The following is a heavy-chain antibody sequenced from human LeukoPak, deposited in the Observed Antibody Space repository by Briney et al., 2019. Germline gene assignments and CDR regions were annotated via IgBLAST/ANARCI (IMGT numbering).Heavy chain of an antibody. Sequence: AETLSLTCAVYGGSFSGYYWSWIRQPPGKGLEWIGEINHSGSTNYNPSLKSRVTISVDTSKNQFSLKMSSVTAADTAVYYCARGARTYSSGWYGLPRDYWGQGTLVTVSS. V-gene: IGHV4-34*01. CDR3: ARGARTYSSGWYGLPRDY. J-gene: IGHJ4*02. D-gene: IGHD6-19*01. CDR1: GGSFSGYY. CDR2: INHSGST.